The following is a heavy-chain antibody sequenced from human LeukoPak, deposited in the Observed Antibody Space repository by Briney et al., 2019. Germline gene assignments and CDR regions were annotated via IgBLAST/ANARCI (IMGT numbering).Heavy chain of an antibody. CDR3: AKAYSSSWVSSA. Sequence: GGSLRLSCAASGFTFDDYAMHWVRQAPGKGLEWVSGISWNSGSIGYADSVKGRFTISRDNAKNSLYLQMNSLRAEDTALYYCAKAYSSSWVSSAWGQGTLVTVSS. CDR2: ISWNSGSI. V-gene: IGHV3-9*01. CDR1: GFTFDDYA. J-gene: IGHJ5*02. D-gene: IGHD6-13*01.